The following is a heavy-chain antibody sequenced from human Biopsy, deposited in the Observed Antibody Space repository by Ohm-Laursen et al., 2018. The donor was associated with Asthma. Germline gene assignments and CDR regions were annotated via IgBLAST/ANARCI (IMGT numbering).Heavy chain of an antibody. V-gene: IGHV4-59*01. CDR1: GGSIRNYY. D-gene: IGHD2-15*01. Sequence: SQTLSLTCAVSGGSIRNYYWSWIRQPPGQRLEFIGYIYTSGSTNYNPSLKSRVTISADTSMNQFSLKLSSVTAADTAVYYCAGFCSGGNCPDHWGQGTLVTVSS. CDR2: IYTSGST. CDR3: AGFCSGGNCPDH. J-gene: IGHJ4*02.